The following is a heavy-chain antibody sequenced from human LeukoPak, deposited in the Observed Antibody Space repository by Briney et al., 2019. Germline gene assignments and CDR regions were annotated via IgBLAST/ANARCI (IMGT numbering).Heavy chain of an antibody. V-gene: IGHV3-23*01. CDR3: AKDRGSGWSGFFDY. CDR2: ITHSSSST. D-gene: IGHD6-19*01. Sequence: PGGSLRLSCAASGFTFSTYAMNWVRQAPGKGREWVSGITHSSSSTYYGDSVKGRFTISRDNSKNTLYLQMNSLRVEDTAIYYCAKDRGSGWSGFFDYWGQGTLVTVAS. J-gene: IGHJ4*02. CDR1: GFTFSTYA.